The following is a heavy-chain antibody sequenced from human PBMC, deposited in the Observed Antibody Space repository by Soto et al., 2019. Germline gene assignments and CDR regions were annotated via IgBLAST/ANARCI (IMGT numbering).Heavy chain of an antibody. J-gene: IGHJ4*02. V-gene: IGHV4-34*01. CDR3: ARGFGDSRNFDY. Sequence: QVQLQQWGAGLLKPSETLSLTCAVYGGSFSGYYWSWIPQPPGKGLEWIGEINHSGSTNYNPSLKSRVTISVDTSKNQSSLKLSSVTAADTAVYYCARGFGDSRNFDYWGQGTLVTVSS. D-gene: IGHD2-21*02. CDR2: INHSGST. CDR1: GGSFSGYY.